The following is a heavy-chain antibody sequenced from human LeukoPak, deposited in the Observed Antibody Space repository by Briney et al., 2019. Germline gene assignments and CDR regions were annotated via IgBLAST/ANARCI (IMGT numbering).Heavy chain of an antibody. D-gene: IGHD3-22*01. J-gene: IGHJ4*02. V-gene: IGHV4-59*01. CDR3: ARDLGGYYDSSGYYDY. CDR2: IYYSGST. Sequence: PSETLSLTCTVSGGSISSYYWSWIRQPPGKGLEWIWYIYYSGSTNYNPSLKSRVTISVDTSKNQFSLKLSSVTAADTAVYYCARDLGGYYDSSGYYDYWGQGTLVTVSS. CDR1: GGSISSYY.